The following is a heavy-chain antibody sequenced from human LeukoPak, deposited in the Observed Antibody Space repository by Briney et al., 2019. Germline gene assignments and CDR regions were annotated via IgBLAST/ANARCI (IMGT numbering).Heavy chain of an antibody. Sequence: PSETLSLTCTVSGVSISSYYWSWIRQPAGKGLEWIGRICTSGSTNYNSSLKSRVTMSVDTSKKQVSLKLSSVTAADTAVYYCATGDGYNSFDYWGQGTLVTVSS. D-gene: IGHD5-24*01. CDR3: ATGDGYNSFDY. J-gene: IGHJ4*02. V-gene: IGHV4-4*07. CDR1: GVSISSYY. CDR2: ICTSGST.